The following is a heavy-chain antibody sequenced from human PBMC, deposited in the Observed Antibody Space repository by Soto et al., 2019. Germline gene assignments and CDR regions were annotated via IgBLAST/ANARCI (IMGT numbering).Heavy chain of an antibody. CDR3: ARGRREQLVLFYDY. CDR2: IHHSGST. CDR1: GGSFSGYY. V-gene: IGHV4-34*01. Sequence: SETLSLTCAVYGGSFSGYYWSWIRQPPGQGLEWIGEIHHSGSTNYNPSLKSRVTISVDTSKNQFSLKLSSVTAADTAVYYCARGRREQLVLFYDYWGQGTLVTVSS. J-gene: IGHJ4*02. D-gene: IGHD6-6*01.